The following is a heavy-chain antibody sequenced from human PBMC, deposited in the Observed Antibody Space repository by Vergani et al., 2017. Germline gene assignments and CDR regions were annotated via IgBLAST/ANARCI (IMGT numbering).Heavy chain of an antibody. CDR1: GFTFSSYG. V-gene: IGHV3-30*18. CDR3: AKEGSSSSRDFDY. CDR2: ISYDGSNK. Sequence: VQLVESGGGVVQPGRSLRLSCAASGFTFSSYGMHWVRQAPGKGLEWVAIISYDGSNKYYADSVKGRFTISRDNSKNTLYLQMTSLRTEDTAVYYCAKEGSSSSRDFDYWCQGTLVTVSS. J-gene: IGHJ4*02. D-gene: IGHD6-6*01.